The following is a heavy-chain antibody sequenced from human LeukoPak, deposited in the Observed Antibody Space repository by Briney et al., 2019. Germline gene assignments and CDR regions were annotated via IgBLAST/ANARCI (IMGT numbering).Heavy chain of an antibody. CDR1: GFTFSSYA. CDR2: ISGSGGST. CDR3: AKPLRDSSGLFDY. V-gene: IGHV3-23*01. J-gene: IGHJ4*02. Sequence: GGSLRLSCAASGFTFSSYAMSWVCQAPGKGLEWVSAISGSGGSTYYADSVKGRFTISRDNSKNTLYLQMNRLRAEDTAVYYCAKPLRDSSGLFDYWGQGTLVTVSS. D-gene: IGHD3-22*01.